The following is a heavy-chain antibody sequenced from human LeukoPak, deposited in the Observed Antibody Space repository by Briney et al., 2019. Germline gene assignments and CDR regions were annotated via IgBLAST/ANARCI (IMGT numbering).Heavy chain of an antibody. CDR2: ISYDGYNK. CDR1: GFTFSSYA. V-gene: IGHV3-30-3*01. J-gene: IGHJ3*02. Sequence: PGGSLRLSCTASGFTFSSYAMHWVRQAPGKGLEWVAVISYDGYNKYYADSVKGRFTISRDNSKNTLYLQMNSLRAEDTAVYYCAKDLEVVVIAKISPGAFDIWGQGTMVTVSS. CDR3: AKDLEVVVIAKISPGAFDI. D-gene: IGHD2-21*01.